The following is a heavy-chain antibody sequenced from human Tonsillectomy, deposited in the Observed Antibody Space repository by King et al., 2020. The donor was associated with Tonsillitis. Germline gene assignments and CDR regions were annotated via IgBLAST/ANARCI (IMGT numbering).Heavy chain of an antibody. CDR1: GFSLSASGVG. J-gene: IGHJ4*02. CDR3: ARETHRISIFGVVTAQFDY. D-gene: IGHD3-3*01. Sequence: TLKESGPTLVKPTQTLTLTCTFSGFSLSASGVGVGWIRQPPGKALEWLALIYWNDDKRYSPSLKSRLTITKDTSKNQVVLTMTNMDPVDTATYYCARETHRISIFGVVTAQFDYWGQGTLVTVSS. CDR2: IYWNDDK. V-gene: IGHV2-5*01.